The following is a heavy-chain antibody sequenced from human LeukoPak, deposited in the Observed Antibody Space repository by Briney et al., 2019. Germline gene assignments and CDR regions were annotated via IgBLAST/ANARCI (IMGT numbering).Heavy chain of an antibody. Sequence: GASVKVSCKASGGTFSSYAISWVRQAPGQGLEWMGRIIPILGIANYAQKFQGRVTITADKSTSTAYMELRSLRSDDTAVYYCARDPHIAYYDILTGYSYAYYFDYWGQGTLVTVSS. D-gene: IGHD3-9*01. CDR1: GGTFSSYA. V-gene: IGHV1-69*04. CDR2: IIPILGIA. J-gene: IGHJ4*02. CDR3: ARDPHIAYYDILTGYSYAYYFDY.